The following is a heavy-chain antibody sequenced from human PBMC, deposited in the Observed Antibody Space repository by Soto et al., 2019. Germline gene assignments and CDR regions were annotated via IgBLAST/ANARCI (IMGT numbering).Heavy chain of an antibody. Sequence: QVQLQESGPGLVKPSETLSLTCTVSGGSINNHYLSWIRQPPGKGLEWIGYIYYSGTTNYNPSLEGRVTISVDTSKDQFSLNLTSLTAADTATYYCARATWYCEYWGQGTLVTVSS. CDR3: ARATWYCEY. J-gene: IGHJ4*02. V-gene: IGHV4-59*11. CDR2: IYYSGTT. CDR1: GGSINNHY. D-gene: IGHD1-26*01.